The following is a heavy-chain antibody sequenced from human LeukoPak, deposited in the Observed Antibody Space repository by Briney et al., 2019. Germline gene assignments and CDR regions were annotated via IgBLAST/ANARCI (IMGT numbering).Heavy chain of an antibody. V-gene: IGHV5-51*01. J-gene: IGHJ6*02. CDR2: IYPGDSDT. CDR3: ARRTYDFWSDYYYGMDV. Sequence: GESLQISCKGSGSSFTSYWIGWVRQLPGKGLEWMGIIYPGDSDTRYSPSFQGQVTISADKSISTAYLQWSSLKASDTAMYYCARRTYDFWSDYYYGMDVWGQGTTVTVSS. D-gene: IGHD3-3*01. CDR1: GSSFTSYW.